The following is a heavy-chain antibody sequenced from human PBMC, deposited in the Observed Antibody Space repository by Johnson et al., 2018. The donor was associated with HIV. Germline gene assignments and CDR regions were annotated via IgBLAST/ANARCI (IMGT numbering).Heavy chain of an antibody. CDR2: IKQDGSEK. CDR3: TTAGSSGSAHAFDI. J-gene: IGHJ3*02. V-gene: IGHV3-7*05. D-gene: IGHD3-22*01. CDR1: GFTFSSYW. Sequence: VQLVESGGGLVQPGGSLRLSCAASGFTFSSYWMSWVRQAPGKGLEWVANIKQDGSEKNYVDSVKGRFIISRDNSKNTLFLQMNSLKIEDTATYYCTTAGSSGSAHAFDIWGQGTRVTVSS.